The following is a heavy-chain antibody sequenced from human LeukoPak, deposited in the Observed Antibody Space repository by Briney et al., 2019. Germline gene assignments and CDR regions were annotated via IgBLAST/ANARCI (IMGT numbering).Heavy chain of an antibody. CDR3: ARGASSGYYDSSGSGTLDP. V-gene: IGHV4-59*01. J-gene: IGHJ6*02. Sequence: SETLSLTCTVSGGSISSYYWSWIRQPPGKGLEWIGYIYYSGSTNYNPSLKSRVTISVDTSKNQFSLELSSVTAADTAVYYCARGASSGYYDSSGSGTLDPWGQGTTVTVSS. CDR2: IYYSGST. D-gene: IGHD3-22*01. CDR1: GGSISSYY.